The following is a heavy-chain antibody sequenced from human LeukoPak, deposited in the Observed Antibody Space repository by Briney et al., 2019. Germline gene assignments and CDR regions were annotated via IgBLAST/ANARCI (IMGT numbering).Heavy chain of an antibody. CDR2: ISSDGKSR. CDR1: GFTFTTYA. J-gene: IGHJ4*02. Sequence: GRSLRLSCAASGFTFTTYAFHWVRQAPGTGLEWVAVISSDGKSRIYADSAKGRFTISRDNSKNRLFLQMNSLRNEDTAVYYCARDLTSVPTRWGQGTLVTVSS. D-gene: IGHD4-17*01. V-gene: IGHV3-30*04. CDR3: ARDLTSVPTR.